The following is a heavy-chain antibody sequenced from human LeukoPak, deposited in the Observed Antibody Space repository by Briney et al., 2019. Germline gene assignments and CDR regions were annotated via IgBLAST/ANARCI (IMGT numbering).Heavy chain of an antibody. CDR3: AKVLGQWLDYYYYGMDV. Sequence: GGSLRLSCAASGFTFSSYAMSWVRQAPGKGLEWVSVISGSGSSTYYADSVKGRFTISRDNSKNTLYLQMNSLRAEDTAVYYCAKVLGQWLDYYYYGMDVWGQGTTVTVSS. J-gene: IGHJ6*02. D-gene: IGHD6-19*01. CDR2: ISGSGSST. CDR1: GFTFSSYA. V-gene: IGHV3-23*01.